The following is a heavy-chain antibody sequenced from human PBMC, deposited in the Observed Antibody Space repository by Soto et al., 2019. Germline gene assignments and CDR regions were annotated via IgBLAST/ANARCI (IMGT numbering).Heavy chain of an antibody. CDR3: ARSSGSYFAAFYDT. J-gene: IGHJ5*02. CDR2: IWDDGGNK. Sequence: QAQLEESGVGVVQPGTSLRLSCAASAFSVSSSGMHWVRQAPGKGLEWVAAIWDDGGNKYYADSVKGRFTISRDNSKNTLFLQMNSLRAEDTALYYCARSSGSYFAAFYDTWGQGTLVSVSS. D-gene: IGHD1-26*01. CDR1: AFSVSSSG. V-gene: IGHV3-33*01.